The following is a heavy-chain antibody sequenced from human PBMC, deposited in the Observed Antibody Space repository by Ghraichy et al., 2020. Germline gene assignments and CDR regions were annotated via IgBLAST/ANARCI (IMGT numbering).Heavy chain of an antibody. CDR3: AHRLVPAAMGGWFDP. CDR1: GFSLSTSGVG. V-gene: IGHV2-5*01. CDR2: IYWNDDK. D-gene: IGHD2-2*01. J-gene: IGHJ5*02. Sequence: SGPTLVKPTQTLTLTCTFSGFSLSTSGVGVGWIRQPPGKALEWLALIYWNDDKRYSPSLKSRLTITKDTSKNQVVLTMTNMDPVDTATYYCAHRLVPAAMGGWFDPWGQGTLVTVSS.